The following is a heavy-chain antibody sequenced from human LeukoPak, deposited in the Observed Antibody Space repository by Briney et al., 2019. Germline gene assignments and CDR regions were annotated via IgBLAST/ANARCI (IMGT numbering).Heavy chain of an antibody. CDR2: ISGSGGST. D-gene: IGHD5-24*01. J-gene: IGHJ4*02. CDR3: AKDPRDGYNY. CDR1: GFTFSTYA. V-gene: IGHV3-23*01. Sequence: GGSLRLSCAASGFTFSTYAMTWVRQAPGKGLEWVSAISGSGGSTYYADSVKGWFTISRDNSKNTLYLQMNSLRAEDTVVYYCAKDPRDGYNYWGQGTLVTVSS.